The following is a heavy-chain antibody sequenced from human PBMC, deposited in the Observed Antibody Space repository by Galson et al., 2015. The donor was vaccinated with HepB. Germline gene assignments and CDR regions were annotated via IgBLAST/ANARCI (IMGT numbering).Heavy chain of an antibody. Sequence: SLRLSCAASGFTFSSYWTSWVRQAPGKGLEWVANINEDGSVKSYVDSVKGRFTISRDNAKSSLSLQMNSLRAEDTAVYYCARGGRGYGDYFDYWGQGTLVTVSS. CDR1: GFTFSSYW. CDR3: ARGGRGYGDYFDY. J-gene: IGHJ4*02. D-gene: IGHD3-16*01. V-gene: IGHV3-7*01. CDR2: INEDGSVK.